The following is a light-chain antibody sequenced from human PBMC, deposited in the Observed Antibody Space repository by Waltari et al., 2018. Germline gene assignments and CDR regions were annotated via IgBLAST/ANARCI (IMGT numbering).Light chain of an antibody. V-gene: IGKV3-11*01. CDR2: DAS. Sequence: EIVLTQSPATLSLSPGERATLSCRASQSVSRYLAWYQQKPGQSPRLLIYDASNRATGIPARFSGSGSGTDFTLTISRLEPEDFAVYYCQRRGHWPPGATFGPGTRVDIK. J-gene: IGKJ3*01. CDR1: QSVSRY. CDR3: QRRGHWPPGAT.